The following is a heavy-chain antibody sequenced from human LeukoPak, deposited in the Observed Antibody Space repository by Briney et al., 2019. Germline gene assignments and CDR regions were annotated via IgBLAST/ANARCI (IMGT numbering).Heavy chain of an antibody. D-gene: IGHD4-23*01. CDR1: GGSISSYY. J-gene: IGHJ4*02. CDR2: IYYSGST. Sequence: PSETLSLTCTVSGGSISSYYWSWIRQPPGKGLEWIGYIYYSGSTNYNLSLKSRVTISVDTSKNQFSLKLSSVTAADTAVYYCARARWSPLYYFDYWGQGTLVTVSS. V-gene: IGHV4-59*01. CDR3: ARARWSPLYYFDY.